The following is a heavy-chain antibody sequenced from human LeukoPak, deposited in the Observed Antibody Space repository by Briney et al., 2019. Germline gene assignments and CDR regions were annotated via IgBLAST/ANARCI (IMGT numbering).Heavy chain of an antibody. CDR2: ISWNSGSI. CDR3: AKDRQWLVQGNFDY. CDR1: GFTFDDYA. Sequence: GGSLRLSCAASGFTFDDYAMHWVRQAPGKGLEWVSGISWNSGSIGYADSVKGRFTISRDNAKNSLYLQMTSLRAEDTALYYCAKDRQWLVQGNFDYWGQGTLVTVSS. D-gene: IGHD6-19*01. J-gene: IGHJ4*02. V-gene: IGHV3-9*01.